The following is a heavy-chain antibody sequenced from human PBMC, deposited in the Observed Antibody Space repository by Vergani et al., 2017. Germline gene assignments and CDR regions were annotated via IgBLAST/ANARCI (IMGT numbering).Heavy chain of an antibody. CDR1: GFTSSYYG. V-gene: IGHV3-30*03. D-gene: IGHD3-22*01. CDR3: ARVHYYYDSSGYYPN. Sequence: QVHLVESGGGVVQPGRSLRLSCVVSGFTSSYYGMHWVRQAPGKGLEWVAVISYDGTQKYYADSVKGRFTISRDNSKSTLYLQMNSLRTDDTAVYYCARVHYYYDSSGYYPNWGQGTLVTVSS. CDR2: ISYDGTQK. J-gene: IGHJ4*02.